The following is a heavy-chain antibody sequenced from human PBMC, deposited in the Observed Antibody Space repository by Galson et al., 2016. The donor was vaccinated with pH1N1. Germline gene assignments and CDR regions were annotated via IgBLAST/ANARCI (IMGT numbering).Heavy chain of an antibody. J-gene: IGHJ3*02. V-gene: IGHV3-48*04. CDR3: AREGLWPGVDAFDI. Sequence: SLRLSCAASGFTFSSYSMNWVRQAPGKGLDWVSYISLSSSIIHYADSVKGRFIISRDSAKNSLYLQMNSLRAEDTALYYCAREGLWPGVDAFDIWGQGTMVTVSS. D-gene: IGHD4/OR15-4a*01. CDR2: ISLSSSII. CDR1: GFTFSSYS.